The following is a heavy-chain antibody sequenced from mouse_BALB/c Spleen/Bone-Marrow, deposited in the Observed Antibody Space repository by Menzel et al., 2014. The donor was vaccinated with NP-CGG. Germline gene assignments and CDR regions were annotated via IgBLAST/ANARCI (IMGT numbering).Heavy chain of an antibody. J-gene: IGHJ4*01. CDR1: GFTFTDYY. CDR2: IRNKAYGYTT. V-gene: IGHV7-3*02. Sequence: EVKVVESGGGLVQPGGSLRLSCTTSGFTFTDYYMSWVRRSPGKALEWLAFIRNKAYGYTTEYSASVRGRFTISRDNSQSILYLQMNTLRAEDSATYYCARFPMDYWGQGTSVTVSS. CDR3: ARFPMDY.